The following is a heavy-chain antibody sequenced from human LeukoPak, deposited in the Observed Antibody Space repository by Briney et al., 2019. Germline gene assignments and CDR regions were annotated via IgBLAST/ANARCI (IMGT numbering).Heavy chain of an antibody. CDR1: GYTFTNYA. Sequence: ASVKVSCKASGYTFTNYAMNWVRQAPGQGLEWMGWINTNTGNPTYGQGFTGRFVFSLDTSVSTTYLQISSLQAEDTAVYYCARTADASRLQNRYFDYWGQGTPVTVSS. CDR3: ARTADASRLQNRYFDY. J-gene: IGHJ4*02. CDR2: INTNTGNP. V-gene: IGHV7-4-1*02. D-gene: IGHD4-11*01.